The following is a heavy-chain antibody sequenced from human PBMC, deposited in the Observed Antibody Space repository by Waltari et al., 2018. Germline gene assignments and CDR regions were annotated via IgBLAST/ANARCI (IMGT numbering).Heavy chain of an antibody. CDR1: GGTFSRLA. CDR2: LIRFFGTT. Sequence: QVQLVQSGAEVKPPGSSVPVSCKASGGTFSRLAISWVRQAPGQGLEWMGGLIRFFGTTNYAQKFQGRLTITADESTRTAYMELSSLRSEDTAVYYCASLDFGDYARTIYYFDYWGQGTLVTVSS. CDR3: ASLDFGDYARTIYYFDY. J-gene: IGHJ4*02. V-gene: IGHV1-69*01. D-gene: IGHD4-17*01.